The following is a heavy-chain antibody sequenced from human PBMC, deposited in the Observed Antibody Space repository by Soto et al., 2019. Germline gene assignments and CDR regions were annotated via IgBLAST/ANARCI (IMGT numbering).Heavy chain of an antibody. CDR3: AREQDIVVVPAAIGSFWFDP. CDR2: IIPIFGTA. D-gene: IGHD2-2*02. V-gene: IGHV1-69*13. CDR1: GGTFSSYA. J-gene: IGHJ5*02. Sequence: SVKVSCKASGGTFSSYAISWVRQAPGQGLEWMGGIIPIFGTANYAQKFQGRVTITADESTSTAYMELSSLRSEDTAVYYCAREQDIVVVPAAIGSFWFDPWGQGTLVTVSS.